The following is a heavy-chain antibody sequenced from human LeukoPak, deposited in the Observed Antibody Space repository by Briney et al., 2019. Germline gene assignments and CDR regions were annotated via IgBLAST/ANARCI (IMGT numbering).Heavy chain of an antibody. V-gene: IGHV1-2*02. J-gene: IGHJ4*02. CDR1: GYIFSGYY. D-gene: IGHD3-3*01. CDR3: AKSPLRFLEWPLDY. Sequence: ASVKVSCKASGYIFSGYYMHWVRQAPGQGLEWMGWINPKSGGTNYAQKFQGRVTMTRDTSISTAYMELSRLRSDDTAVYYCAKSPLRFLEWPLDYWGQGTLVTVSS. CDR2: INPKSGGT.